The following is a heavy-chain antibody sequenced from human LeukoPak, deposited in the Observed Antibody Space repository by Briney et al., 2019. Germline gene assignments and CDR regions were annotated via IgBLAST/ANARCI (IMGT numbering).Heavy chain of an antibody. Sequence: PGGSLRLSCAASGFTFSSYGMNWVRQAPGKGLEWVSYVSSSGTTIYYADSVKGRFTISRDNAKNSLYLQMNSLRAEDTAVYYCARAGYCSGGSCYTTFDYWGQGTLVTVSS. V-gene: IGHV3-48*03. CDR3: ARAGYCSGGSCYTTFDY. CDR2: VSSSGTTI. J-gene: IGHJ4*02. CDR1: GFTFSSYG. D-gene: IGHD2-15*01.